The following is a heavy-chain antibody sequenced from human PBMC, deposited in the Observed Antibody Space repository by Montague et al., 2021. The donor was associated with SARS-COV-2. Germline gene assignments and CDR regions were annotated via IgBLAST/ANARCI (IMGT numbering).Heavy chain of an antibody. CDR2: IYYSGST. CDR1: GGSISSYY. CDR3: ARGIAGTYCGGDCYNNWFDP. J-gene: IGHJ5*02. D-gene: IGHD2-21*02. V-gene: IGHV4-59*01. Sequence: SETLSLTCTVSGGSISSYYWSWIRQPPGKGLEWIGYIYYSGSTNYNPSLKSRVTISVDTSKNQFSLKLSSVTAADTAVYYCARGIAGTYCGGDCYNNWFDPWGQGTLATVSS.